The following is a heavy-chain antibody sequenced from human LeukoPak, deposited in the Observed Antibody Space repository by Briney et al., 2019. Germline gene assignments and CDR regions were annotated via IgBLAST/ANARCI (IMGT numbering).Heavy chain of an antibody. CDR3: ARVDSSNWYEYRGYFDY. CDR2: INHSGST. V-gene: IGHV4-34*01. Sequence: PSETLSLTCAVCGGSFSGYYWSWIRQPPGKGLEWIGEINHSGSTNYNPSLKSRVTMSVDTSKNQFSLKLSSVTAADTAVYYCARVDSSNWYEYRGYFDYWGQGTLVTVSS. J-gene: IGHJ4*02. CDR1: GGSFSGYY. D-gene: IGHD6-13*01.